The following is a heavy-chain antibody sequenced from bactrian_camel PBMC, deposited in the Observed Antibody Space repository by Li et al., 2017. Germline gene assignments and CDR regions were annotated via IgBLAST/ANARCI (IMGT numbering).Heavy chain of an antibody. CDR1: GFIFSSNG. V-gene: IGHV3S40*01. J-gene: IGHJ4*01. CDR2: IDSDGQTT. D-gene: IGHD3*01. Sequence: VQLVESGGGLVQPGGSLRLSCAASGFIFSSNGMSWVRQAPGKGLELVATIDSDGQTTYYADSMKGRFTISRDDAKNTVALQMNSLKPEDTAMYYCVRPYDWYSAWEGTQVTVS.